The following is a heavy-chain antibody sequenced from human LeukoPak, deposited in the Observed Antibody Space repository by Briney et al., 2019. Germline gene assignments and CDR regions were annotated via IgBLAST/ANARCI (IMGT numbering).Heavy chain of an antibody. CDR3: ARGRVSSSSWSSTYYYYFYMDV. V-gene: IGHV4-38-2*02. Sequence: PSETLSLTCSVSGFSISSGYHWGWIRQPPGKGLEWIGCIYHSGITYYTPSLNSRVTISRDTSKNHFSLELSSVTAADTAVYFCARGRVSSSSWSSTYYYYFYMDVWGKGTTVTVSS. CDR2: IYHSGIT. J-gene: IGHJ6*03. D-gene: IGHD6-13*01. CDR1: GFSISSGYH.